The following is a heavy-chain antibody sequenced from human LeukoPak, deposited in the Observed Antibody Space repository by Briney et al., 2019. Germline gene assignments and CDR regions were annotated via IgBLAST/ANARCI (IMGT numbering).Heavy chain of an antibody. CDR2: IYPGDSVT. J-gene: IGHJ4*02. CDR1: GYTFTSYW. CDR3: AGRGDGYNLNFDY. Sequence: GESLKISCKGTGYTFTSYWIGWVRQMPGKGLDWMGIIYPGDSVTRYSPSFQGQVTISADKSISTAYLQWSSLKASDTAMYYCAGRGDGYNLNFDYWGQGTLVTVSS. D-gene: IGHD5-24*01. V-gene: IGHV5-51*01.